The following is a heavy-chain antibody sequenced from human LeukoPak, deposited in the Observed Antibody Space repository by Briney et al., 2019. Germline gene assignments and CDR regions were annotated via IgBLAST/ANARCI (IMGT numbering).Heavy chain of an antibody. CDR2: IYYSGST. D-gene: IGHD3-10*01. CDR1: GYSISSGYY. J-gene: IGHJ6*03. Sequence: SETLSLTCTVSGYSISSGYYWGWIRQPPGKGLEWIGYIYYSGSTYYNPSLKSRVTISVDTSKNQFSLKLSSVTAADTAVYYCARGHGSGSYPGYYYYYYMDVWGKGTTVTVSS. CDR3: ARGHGSGSYPGYYYYYYMDV. V-gene: IGHV4-38-2*02.